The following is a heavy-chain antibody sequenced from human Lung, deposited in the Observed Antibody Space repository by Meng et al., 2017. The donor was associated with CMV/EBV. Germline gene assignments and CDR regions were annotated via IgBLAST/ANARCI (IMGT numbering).Heavy chain of an antibody. CDR2: INTHTGNP. CDR1: GYTFINSA. V-gene: IGHV7-4-1*02. J-gene: IGHJ2*01. Sequence: VQLLQSGAESKTPGASVTVSCTPSGYTFINSAINWVRQAPGKGHERMGWINTHTGNPTYGKGFTGRFVLSSDTSVSTANLQISSLKAEDTAVYYCARGGPYPDSSGFHWYFDLWGRGTLVTVSS. D-gene: IGHD3-22*01. CDR3: ARGGPYPDSSGFHWYFDL.